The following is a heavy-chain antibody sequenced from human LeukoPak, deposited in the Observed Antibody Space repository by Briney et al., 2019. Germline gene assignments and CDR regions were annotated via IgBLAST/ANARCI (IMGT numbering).Heavy chain of an antibody. CDR1: GGSISSGSYY. Sequence: SETLSLTCTVSGGSISSGSYYWSWIRQPAGKGLEWIGRIYTSGSTNYNPSLKSRVTISVDTSKNQFSLKLSSVTAADTAVYYCASFRAFDICGQGTMVTVSS. CDR3: ASFRAFDI. J-gene: IGHJ3*02. CDR2: IYTSGST. V-gene: IGHV4-61*02.